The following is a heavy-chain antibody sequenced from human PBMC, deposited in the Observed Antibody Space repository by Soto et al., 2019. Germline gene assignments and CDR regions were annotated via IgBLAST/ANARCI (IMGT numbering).Heavy chain of an antibody. D-gene: IGHD4-17*01. CDR1: GFTFSSYA. CDR3: AKDRSSYGDYVSRGRDY. Sequence: GGSLRLSCAASGFTFSSYAMGWVRQAPGKGLEWVSAISGSGVSTYYADSVKGRFTISRDNPKNTLYLQMNSLRAEDTAVYYCAKDRSSYGDYVSRGRDYWGQGTLVTVSS. V-gene: IGHV3-23*01. J-gene: IGHJ4*02. CDR2: ISGSGVST.